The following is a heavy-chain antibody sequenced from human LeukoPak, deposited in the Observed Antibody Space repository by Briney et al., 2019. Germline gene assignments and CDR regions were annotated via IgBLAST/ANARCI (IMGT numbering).Heavy chain of an antibody. J-gene: IGHJ6*03. D-gene: IGHD2-2*01. CDR1: GFTFSSYA. CDR2: ISGSGGST. V-gene: IGHV3-23*01. Sequence: GGSLRLSCAASGFTFSSYAMSWVGQAPGKGLEWVSAISGSGGSTYYADSVKGRFTISRDNSKNTLYLQMNSLRAEDTAVYYCAKAQYQLLYDYYYYMDDWGKGTTVTVSS. CDR3: AKAQYQLLYDYYYYMDD.